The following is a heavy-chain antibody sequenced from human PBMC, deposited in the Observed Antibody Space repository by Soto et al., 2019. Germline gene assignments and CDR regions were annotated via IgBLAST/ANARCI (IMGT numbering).Heavy chain of an antibody. Sequence: GGSLRLSCGGSGFTFSSYGIHWVRQAPGKGLEWVALISYDGGNEKYTESVKDRFTISRDDSHNVAYLQMSSLRTEDTAMYYCAKDRYSGTYPTDFDYWGQGSLVTVSS. CDR2: ISYDGGNE. V-gene: IGHV3-30*18. CDR1: GFTFSSYG. CDR3: AKDRYSGTYPTDFDY. D-gene: IGHD1-26*01. J-gene: IGHJ4*02.